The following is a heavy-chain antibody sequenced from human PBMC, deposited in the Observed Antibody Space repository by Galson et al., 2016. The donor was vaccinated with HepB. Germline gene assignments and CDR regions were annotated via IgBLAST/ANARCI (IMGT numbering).Heavy chain of an antibody. CDR2: VSWNGGTR. Sequence: SLRLSCAASGMKFDSFCMHWVRQAPGKGLEWVSDVSWNGGTRAYADSVKGRFTISRDNAKNSLYLEMNSLRPEDTALYYCAKGRDISGYSSGALDVWGQGTMVTVS. J-gene: IGHJ3*01. CDR3: AKGRDISGYSSGALDV. D-gene: IGHD3-22*01. CDR1: GMKFDSFC. V-gene: IGHV3-9*01.